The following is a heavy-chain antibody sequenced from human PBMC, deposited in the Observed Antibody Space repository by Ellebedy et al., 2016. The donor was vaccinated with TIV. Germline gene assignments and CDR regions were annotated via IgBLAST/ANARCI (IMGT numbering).Heavy chain of an antibody. V-gene: IGHV1-18*01. CDR2: ISAYNGNT. CDR1: GYTFTSYG. J-gene: IGHJ5*02. Sequence: ASVKVSXXASGYTFTSYGISWVRQAPGQGLEWMGWISAYNGNTNYAQKLQGRVTMTTDTSTSTAYMELRSLRSDDTAVYYCAREQREAIANWFNPWGQGTLVTVSS. D-gene: IGHD6-25*01. CDR3: AREQREAIANWFNP.